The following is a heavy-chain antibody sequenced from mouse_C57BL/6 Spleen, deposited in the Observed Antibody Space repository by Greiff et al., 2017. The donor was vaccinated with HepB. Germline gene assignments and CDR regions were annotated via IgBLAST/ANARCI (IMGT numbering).Heavy chain of an antibody. D-gene: IGHD2-4*01. V-gene: IGHV7-3*01. J-gene: IGHJ4*01. Sequence: EVKLMESGGGLVQPGGSLSLSCAASGFTFTDYYMSWVRQPPGKALEWLGFIRNKANGYTTEYSASVKGRFTISRDNSQSILYLQMNALRAEDSATYYCARYYYDSFYYAMDYWGQGTSVTVSS. CDR2: IRNKANGYTT. CDR3: ARYYYDSFYYAMDY. CDR1: GFTFTDYY.